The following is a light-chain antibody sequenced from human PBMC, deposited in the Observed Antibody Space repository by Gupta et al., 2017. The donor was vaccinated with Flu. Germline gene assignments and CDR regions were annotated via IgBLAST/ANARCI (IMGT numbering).Light chain of an antibody. CDR3: MQALQTPLT. V-gene: IGKV2-28*01. CDR2: LGS. CDR1: QSLLHSNGYNY. Sequence: DIVLTQSPLSLPVTPGEPASISCRSSQSLLHSNGYNYLDWYLQKPGQSPQLLIYLGSNRASGGPDRFSGNGSGTDFTLKISRVEAEDVGVYYCMQALQTPLTFGGGTKVEIK. J-gene: IGKJ4*01.